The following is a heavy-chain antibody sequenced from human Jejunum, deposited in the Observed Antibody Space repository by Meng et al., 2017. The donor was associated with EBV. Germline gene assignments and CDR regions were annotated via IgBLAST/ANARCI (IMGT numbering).Heavy chain of an antibody. V-gene: IGHV1-2*06. D-gene: IGHD3-16*01. CDR3: AREGLVGDLRYFDL. Sequence: VELVQAGAWLMKPGGSVKVSSQDSSYTVAGYDMHWVRQAPGRGLEWMGRINPNSGGAIYAQKFQGRGTMTRDTSISTAYMELSRLRSDDTAVYYCAREGLVGDLRYFDLWGRGTLVTVSS. J-gene: IGHJ2*01. CDR1: SYTVAGYD. CDR2: INPNSGGA.